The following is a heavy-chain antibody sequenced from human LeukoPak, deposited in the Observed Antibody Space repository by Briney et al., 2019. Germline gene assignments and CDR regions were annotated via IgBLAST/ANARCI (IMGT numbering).Heavy chain of an antibody. J-gene: IGHJ4*02. Sequence: GGSRRLSCAASGFTFMSYGMHWVRQAPGKGLEWVAVISYDGSNKYYADSVKGRFTISRDNSKNTLYLQMNSLRAEDTAVYYCAKDPYSSRWYGFQDYWGQGTLVTVSS. CDR1: GFTFMSYG. CDR2: ISYDGSNK. V-gene: IGHV3-30*18. CDR3: AKDPYSSRWYGFQDY. D-gene: IGHD6-19*01.